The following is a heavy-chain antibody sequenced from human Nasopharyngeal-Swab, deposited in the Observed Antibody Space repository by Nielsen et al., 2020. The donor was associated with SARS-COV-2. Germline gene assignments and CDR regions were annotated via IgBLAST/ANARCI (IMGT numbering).Heavy chain of an antibody. D-gene: IGHD2-15*01. J-gene: IGHJ4*02. CDR2: IYPGDSDT. CDR3: ARRVGYCSGGSCYFDY. V-gene: IGHV5-51*01. Sequence: GRSLRLSCKGSGYSFTSYWIGWVRQMPGKGLEWMGIIYPGDSDTRYSPSFQGQVTISADKSISTAYLQWSSLKASDTAMYYCARRVGYCSGGSCYFDYWGQGTLVTVSS. CDR1: GYSFTSYW.